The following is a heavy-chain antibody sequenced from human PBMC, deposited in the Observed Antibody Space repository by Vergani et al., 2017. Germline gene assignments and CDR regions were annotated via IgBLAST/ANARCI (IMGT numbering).Heavy chain of an antibody. CDR3: ARVRRENYYGMDV. J-gene: IGHJ6*02. D-gene: IGHD1-26*01. CDR2: IKQDGSEK. Sequence: EVQLVESGGGLVQPGGSLRLSCAASGFTFSSYWMSWVRQAPGKGLEWVANIKQDGSEKYYVDSVKGRFTISRDNAKNSLYLQMNSLRAEDTAVYYCARVRRENYYGMDVWGQGTTVTVSS. CDR1: GFTFSSYW. V-gene: IGHV3-7*01.